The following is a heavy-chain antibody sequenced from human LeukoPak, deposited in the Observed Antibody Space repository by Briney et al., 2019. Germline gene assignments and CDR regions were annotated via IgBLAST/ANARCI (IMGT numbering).Heavy chain of an antibody. CDR3: TSYYCSSGSCYFDT. CDR2: IYRGGT. V-gene: IGHV3-53*01. J-gene: IGHJ4*02. D-gene: IGHD2-15*01. Sequence: GGSLLLSSSVSGFTTVYNYMSWVRQAPGEGREGVAAIYRGGTYYSYSVKGRFIISRDDSKNTVFLQMNSLSADDTAVYFCTSYYCSSGSCYFDTWGQGTLVAVSS. CDR1: GFTTVYNY.